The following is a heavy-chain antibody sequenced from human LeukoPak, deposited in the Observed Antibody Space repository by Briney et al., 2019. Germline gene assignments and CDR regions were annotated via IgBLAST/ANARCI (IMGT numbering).Heavy chain of an antibody. CDR1: GFTFSNYH. CDR2: ITSSSTII. J-gene: IGHJ4*02. D-gene: IGHD3-10*01. V-gene: IGHV3-48*02. Sequence: GGSLRLSCAASGFTFSNYHMKWVRQAPGKGLEWVSYITSSSTIIYYAVSVKGRFTISRDNAKNSLYLQMSSLRDEDTAVYYCARDSGHSGSNDYWGQGTLVTVSS. CDR3: ARDSGHSGSNDY.